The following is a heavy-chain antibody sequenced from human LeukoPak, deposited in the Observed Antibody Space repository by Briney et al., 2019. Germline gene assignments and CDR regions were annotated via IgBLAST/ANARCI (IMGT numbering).Heavy chain of an antibody. Sequence: PGGSLRLSCAASGFNFVNTWMHWVRQAPGKGLVWVARIKNDGSGIIYADSVEGRFTISRDNARNTVYLQMNSLRAEDTAVYYCASFTVTYADDNWFDPWGQGTLVTVSS. CDR3: ASFTVTYADDNWFDP. CDR2: IKNDGSGI. V-gene: IGHV3-74*01. D-gene: IGHD4-17*01. J-gene: IGHJ5*02. CDR1: GFNFVNTW.